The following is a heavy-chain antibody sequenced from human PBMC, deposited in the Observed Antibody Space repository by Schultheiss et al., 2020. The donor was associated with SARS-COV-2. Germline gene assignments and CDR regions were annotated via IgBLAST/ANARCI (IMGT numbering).Heavy chain of an antibody. CDR1: GYTFTSYG. D-gene: IGHD2-2*01. V-gene: IGHV1-18*01. CDR3: ARLTGQREYCSSTSCYWDYYYGMDV. CDR2: ISAYNGNT. Sequence: GESLKISCKASGYTFTSYGISWVRQAPGQGLEWMGWISAYNGNTNYAQKLQGRVTMTTDTSTSTAYMELRSLRSDDTAVYYCARLTGQREYCSSTSCYWDYYYGMDVWGQGTTVTVSS. J-gene: IGHJ6*02.